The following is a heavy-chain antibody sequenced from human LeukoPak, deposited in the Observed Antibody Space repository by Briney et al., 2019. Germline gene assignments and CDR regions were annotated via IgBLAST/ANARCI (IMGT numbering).Heavy chain of an antibody. D-gene: IGHD3-22*01. CDR3: ARPHYYDSIGYYFDY. V-gene: IGHV5-51*01. CDR1: GYSFTTYW. Sequence: GGSLKISCKGSGYSFTTYWIGWVRQMPGKGLEWMGIIYPGDSDTRYSPSFQGQVTISADKSISTAYLQWSSLQASDTAMYYCARPHYYDSIGYYFDYWGQGTLVTVSS. J-gene: IGHJ4*02. CDR2: IYPGDSDT.